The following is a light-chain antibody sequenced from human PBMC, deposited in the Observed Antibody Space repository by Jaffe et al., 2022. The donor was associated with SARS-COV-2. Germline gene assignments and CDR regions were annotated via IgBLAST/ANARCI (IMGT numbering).Light chain of an antibody. CDR1: SSDIGTYNY. V-gene: IGLV2-14*03. CDR2: DVT. J-gene: IGLJ2*01. CDR3: SSNTRSNPLVV. Sequence: QSALTQPASVSGSPGQSITITCTGTSSDIGTYNYVSWYQQHPGKAPKLMIYDVTTRPSGVSNRFSGSKSGNTASLTISGLQAEDEADYYCSSNTRSNPLVVFGGGTKLTVL.